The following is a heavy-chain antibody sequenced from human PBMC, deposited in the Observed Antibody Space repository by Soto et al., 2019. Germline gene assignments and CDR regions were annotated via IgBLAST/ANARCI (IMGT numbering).Heavy chain of an antibody. V-gene: IGHV3-23*01. J-gene: IGHJ4*02. Sequence: PGGSLRLSCAASGLSFSYYAMSWVRQSPGKGLEWVSVISESGGSTHYADSVRGRFTVSRDNSKNSLSLRMNSLRDEDTAVYFCAKRSPYSSGWYSPIFDYWGQGALVTVSS. CDR1: GLSFSYYA. CDR3: AKRSPYSSGWYSPIFDY. CDR2: ISESGGST. D-gene: IGHD6-13*01.